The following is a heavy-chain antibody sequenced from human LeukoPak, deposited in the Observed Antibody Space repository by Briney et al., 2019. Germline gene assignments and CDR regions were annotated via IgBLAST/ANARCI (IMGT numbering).Heavy chain of an antibody. D-gene: IGHD2-21*01. Sequence: GGSLRLSCAASGFTFSSYAMSWVRQAPGKGLEWVSTITKSGGSTYYADSVKGRFTISRDNSRDTLYLEMNSLRAEDTAVYYCANVVGGYWGQGTLVTVSS. CDR3: ANVVGGY. J-gene: IGHJ4*02. CDR2: ITKSGGST. CDR1: GFTFSSYA. V-gene: IGHV3-23*01.